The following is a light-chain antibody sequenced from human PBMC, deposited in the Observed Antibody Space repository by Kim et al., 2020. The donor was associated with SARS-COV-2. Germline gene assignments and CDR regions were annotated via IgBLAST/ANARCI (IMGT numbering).Light chain of an antibody. V-gene: IGLV1-44*01. Sequence: QSVSISCSGGTSNIETNTVNWYQQLPGAAPKLLIHTNNQRPSGVPDRFSGSRFGTSASLTISGLQSEDEADYFCAAWEDSPGGYVVFGGGTQLTVL. CDR3: AAWEDSPGGYVV. J-gene: IGLJ2*01. CDR1: TSNIETNT. CDR2: TNN.